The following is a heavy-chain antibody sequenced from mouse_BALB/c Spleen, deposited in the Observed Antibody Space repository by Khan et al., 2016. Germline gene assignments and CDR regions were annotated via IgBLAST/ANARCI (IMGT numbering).Heavy chain of an antibody. Sequence: VQLQESGPDLVKPSQSLSLTCTVTGYSISSGYSWHWIRQFPGNKLEWMAYIHYSGSTNYNPSLKSRISITRDTSKNQFFLQLISVTTEDTATYYLTRGDYDGSGYWGQGTTLTVSS. V-gene: IGHV3-1*02. J-gene: IGHJ2*01. CDR1: GYSISSGYS. D-gene: IGHD1-1*01. CDR3: TRGDYDGSGY. CDR2: IHYSGST.